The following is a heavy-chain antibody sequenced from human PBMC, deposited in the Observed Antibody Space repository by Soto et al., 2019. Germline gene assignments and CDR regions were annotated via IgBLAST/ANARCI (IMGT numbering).Heavy chain of an antibody. CDR1: GGSISSYY. V-gene: IGHV4-59*01. CDR3: ARDVTMVRGATRGMDV. J-gene: IGHJ6*02. D-gene: IGHD3-10*01. Sequence: TCTVSGGSISSYYWSWIRQPPGKGLEWIGYIYYSGSTNYNPSLKSRVTISVDTSKNQFSLKLSSVTAADTAVYYCARDVTMVRGATRGMDVWGQGTTVTVSS. CDR2: IYYSGST.